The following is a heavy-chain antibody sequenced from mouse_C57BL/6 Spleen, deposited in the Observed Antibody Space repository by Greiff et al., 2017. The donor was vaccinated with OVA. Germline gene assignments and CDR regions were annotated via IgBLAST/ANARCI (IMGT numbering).Heavy chain of an antibody. J-gene: IGHJ4*01. CDR1: GFSLTSYG. D-gene: IGHD6-5*01. CDR2: IWSGGST. V-gene: IGHV2-2*01. CDR3: ARNGRTTLYYYAMDY. Sequence: QVQLKESGPGLVQPSQSLSITCTVSGFSLTSYGVHWVRQSPGKGLEWLGVIWSGGSTDYNAAFISRLSISKDNSKSQVFFKMNSLQADDTAIYYCARNGRTTLYYYAMDYWGQGTSVTVSS.